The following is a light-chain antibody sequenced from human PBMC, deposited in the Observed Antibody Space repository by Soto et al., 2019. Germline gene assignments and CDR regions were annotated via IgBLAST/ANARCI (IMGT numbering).Light chain of an antibody. V-gene: IGKV3-15*01. Sequence: EIVMTQSPATRSVSPGERATLSCRASQSVSSNLAWYQQKPGQAPRLLIYGASTRATGIPARFSGSGSGTEFTLTISSLQSEDLAVYYCQQNNKWPPWTFGQGTKVESK. J-gene: IGKJ1*01. CDR3: QQNNKWPPWT. CDR1: QSVSSN. CDR2: GAS.